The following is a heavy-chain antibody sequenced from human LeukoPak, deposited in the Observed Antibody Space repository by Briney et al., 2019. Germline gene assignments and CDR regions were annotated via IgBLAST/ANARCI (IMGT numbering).Heavy chain of an antibody. D-gene: IGHD2-2*01. J-gene: IGHJ4*02. CDR2: IYHSGST. CDR1: GYSISSGYY. Sequence: PSETLSLTCAVSGYSISSGYYWVWIRQPPGKGLEWIGSIYHSGSTYYNPSLKSRVTISVETSKNQFSLKLSSVTAADTAVYYCARHSGQLLKRPFDYWGQGTLVTVSS. CDR3: ARHSGQLLKRPFDY. V-gene: IGHV4-38-2*01.